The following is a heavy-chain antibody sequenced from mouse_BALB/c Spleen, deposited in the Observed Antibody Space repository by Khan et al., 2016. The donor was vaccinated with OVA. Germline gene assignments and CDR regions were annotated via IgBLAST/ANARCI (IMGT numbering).Heavy chain of an antibody. Sequence: QIQLVQSGAELVKPGASVRLSCKASGYTFTSYYLYWVKQRPGHGLEWIGDINPSNGGTNFNENFKTKATLTVDKSSSTAYMQLSSLTSEDSAVYYCARSVYGAFAYWGQGTLVTVSA. CDR2: INPSNGGT. V-gene: IGHV1S81*02. CDR3: ARSVYGAFAY. J-gene: IGHJ3*01. D-gene: IGHD1-1*02. CDR1: GYTFTSYY.